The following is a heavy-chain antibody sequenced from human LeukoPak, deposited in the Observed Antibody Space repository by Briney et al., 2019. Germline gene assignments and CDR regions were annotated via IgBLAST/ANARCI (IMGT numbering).Heavy chain of an antibody. D-gene: IGHD3-10*01. V-gene: IGHV1-2*04. CDR1: GYTFTGYY. CDR2: INPNSGGT. CDR3: ARDSGNMVRGVIKGMDD. Sequence: ASVKVSCKASGYTFTGYYMHWVRQAPGQGLEWMGWINPNSGGTNYAQKFQGWVTMTRDTSISTAYMELSRLRSEDTAVYYCARDSGNMVRGVIKGMDDWGKGTTVTVSS. J-gene: IGHJ6*04.